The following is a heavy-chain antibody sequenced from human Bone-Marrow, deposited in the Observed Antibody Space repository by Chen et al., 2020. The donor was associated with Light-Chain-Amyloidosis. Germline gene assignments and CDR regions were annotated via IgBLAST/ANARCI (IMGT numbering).Heavy chain of an antibody. V-gene: IGHV3-23*01. D-gene: IGHD2-21*01. J-gene: IGHJ6*02. Sequence: EVQLLESGGGLVQPGGSLRLSCAASGFTFGSYAMSWVRQAPGKGLEWVSGISGSGGSTYYADSVKGRFTISRDNSKNTLYLQMNSLRAEDTAVYYCAKRPPYPSIYGMDVWGQGTTVTVSS. CDR1: GFTFGSYA. CDR2: ISGSGGST. CDR3: AKRPPYPSIYGMDV.